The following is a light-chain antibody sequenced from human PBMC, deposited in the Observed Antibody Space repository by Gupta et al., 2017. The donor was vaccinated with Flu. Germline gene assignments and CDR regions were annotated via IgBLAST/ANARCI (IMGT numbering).Light chain of an antibody. Sequence: PSTLSAYVGYRVTITCRASQSLSSWLAWYQQKPGKAPNLLIYKASNLESGVPSRFSGSGSGTEFTLTISSLQPDDFATYYCQQYDSYSLTFGGGTKVEI. CDR3: QQYDSYSLT. J-gene: IGKJ4*01. CDR2: KAS. V-gene: IGKV1-5*03. CDR1: QSLSSW.